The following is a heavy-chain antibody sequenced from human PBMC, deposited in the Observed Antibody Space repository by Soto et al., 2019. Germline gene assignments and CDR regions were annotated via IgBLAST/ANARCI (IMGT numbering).Heavy chain of an antibody. Sequence: QVQLVQSGAEVKKPGSSVTISRKASGGTFSTYAFSWVRQAPGQRLEWVGGIIPIIGTPYYAQNFMGRLANKADESTTTAYVKLSSLTFEDTAIYYCARSRSVVVISQLDNWGQGALHTVSS. CDR3: ARSRSVVVISQLDN. CDR2: IIPIIGTP. J-gene: IGHJ4*02. V-gene: IGHV1-69*01. CDR1: GGTFSTYA. D-gene: IGHD3-22*01.